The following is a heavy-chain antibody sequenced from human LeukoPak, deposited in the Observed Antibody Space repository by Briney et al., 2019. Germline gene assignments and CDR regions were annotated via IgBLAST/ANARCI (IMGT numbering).Heavy chain of an antibody. D-gene: IGHD1-1*01. J-gene: IGHJ4*02. CDR1: GFTVSSND. Sequence: GGSLRLSCKVSGFTVSSNDMSWVRQAPGKGLEWVSIIHSVGDTFYADSVKGRFTISRDNSNNMVYLQMNSLTVEDTAVYYCARQGTGLDYWGQGTLVTVSS. CDR2: IHSVGDT. V-gene: IGHV3-53*01. CDR3: ARQGTGLDY.